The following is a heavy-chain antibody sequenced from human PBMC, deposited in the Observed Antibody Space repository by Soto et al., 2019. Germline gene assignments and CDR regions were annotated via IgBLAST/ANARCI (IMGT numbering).Heavy chain of an antibody. J-gene: IGHJ6*02. CDR1: GYTFTGYY. V-gene: IGHV1-2*02. CDR2: INPNRGGT. CDR3: ARVGVYYYYYGMDV. Sequence: ASVKVSCKASGYTFTGYYMHWVRQAPGQGLEWMGWINPNRGGTNYAQKFQGRVTMTRDTSISTAYMELSRLRSDDTAVYYCARVGVYYYYYGMDVWGQGTTVTVSS.